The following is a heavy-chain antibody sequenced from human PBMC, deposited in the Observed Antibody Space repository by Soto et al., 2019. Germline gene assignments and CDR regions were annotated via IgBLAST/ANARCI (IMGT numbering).Heavy chain of an antibody. J-gene: IGHJ5*02. CDR3: ARRYYDSTGFEVDP. CDR2: MYFGGSF. CDR1: GASVSHGY. D-gene: IGHD3-22*01. Sequence: QMQLQASGPGLVKPSETLSLTCNVAGASVSHGYWSWIRQPPGTGLEWIAFMYFGGSFNYNPSLTSRATISVETSKNQFSMKLTSVTASDTAVYYCARRYYDSTGFEVDPWGQGTLVTVSS. V-gene: IGHV4-59*02.